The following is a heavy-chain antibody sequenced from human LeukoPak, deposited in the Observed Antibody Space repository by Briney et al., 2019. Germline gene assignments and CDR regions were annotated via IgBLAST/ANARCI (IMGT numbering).Heavy chain of an antibody. J-gene: IGHJ5*02. V-gene: IGHV1-69*05. CDR3: ARVSLYYDSSGYYLGWFDP. Sequence: GASVKVSCKASGYTFTSYYMHWVRQAPGQGLEWMGGIIPIFGTANYAQKFQGRVTITTDESTSTAYMELSSLRSEDTAVYYCARVSLYYDSSGYYLGWFDPWGQGTLVTVSS. D-gene: IGHD3-22*01. CDR1: GYTFTSYY. CDR2: IIPIFGTA.